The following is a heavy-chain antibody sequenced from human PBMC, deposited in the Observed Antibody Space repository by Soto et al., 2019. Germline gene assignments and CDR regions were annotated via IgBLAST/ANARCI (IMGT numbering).Heavy chain of an antibody. CDR3: AKDSQNYDILTGSISFDY. J-gene: IGHJ4*02. CDR1: GFTFSSYA. D-gene: IGHD3-9*01. CDR2: ISGSGGST. Sequence: GGSLRLSCAASGFTFSSYAMSWVRQAPGKGLEWVSAISGSGGSTYYADSVKGRFTISRDNSKNTLYLQMNSLRAEDTAVYYRAKDSQNYDILTGSISFDYWGQGTLVTVSS. V-gene: IGHV3-23*01.